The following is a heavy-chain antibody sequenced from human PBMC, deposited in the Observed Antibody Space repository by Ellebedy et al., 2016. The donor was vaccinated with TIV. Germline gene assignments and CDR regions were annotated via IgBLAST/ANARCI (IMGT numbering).Heavy chain of an antibody. V-gene: IGHV4/OR15-8*01. D-gene: IGHD1-26*01. CDR1: GDSIKSPNW. Sequence: MPSETLSLTCTVSGDSIKSPNWWAWIRQSPGKGLEWIGEIGHSAGPSYNPSLRSRFAISLDTSQNQFSLSLNSVAAADTAVYFCARARNSESYYSFDYWGQGTLVSVSS. J-gene: IGHJ4*02. CDR3: ARARNSESYYSFDY. CDR2: IGHSAGP.